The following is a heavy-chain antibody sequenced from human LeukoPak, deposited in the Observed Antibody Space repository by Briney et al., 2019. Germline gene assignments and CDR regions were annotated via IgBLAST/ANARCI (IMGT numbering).Heavy chain of an antibody. D-gene: IGHD1-14*01. CDR3: VSRIRSTGDY. CDR1: GFTFSNVW. V-gene: IGHV3-15*01. CDR2: IKTEAEGGTT. Sequence: PGGSLRLSCEASGFTFSNVWMNWVRQAPGKGLEWIGRIKTEAEGGTTEYVARLKGRFTISRDDSKNTVYLQMNSLKSEDTAPYYCVSRIRSTGDYWGQGTLVTVSS. J-gene: IGHJ4*02.